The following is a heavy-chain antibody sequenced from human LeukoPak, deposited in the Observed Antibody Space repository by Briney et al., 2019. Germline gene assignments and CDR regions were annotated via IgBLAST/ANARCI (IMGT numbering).Heavy chain of an antibody. J-gene: IGHJ4*02. CDR2: IYYSGST. CDR3: AILAEVRDYFDY. D-gene: IGHD2-21*01. Sequence: SETLSLTCTVSGGSISSYYWSWIRQPPGKGLEWIGYIYYSGSTNYNPSLKSRVTISVDTSKNQFSLKLSSVTAADTAVYYCAILAEVRDYFDYWGQGTLVTVSS. CDR1: GGSISSYY. V-gene: IGHV4-59*08.